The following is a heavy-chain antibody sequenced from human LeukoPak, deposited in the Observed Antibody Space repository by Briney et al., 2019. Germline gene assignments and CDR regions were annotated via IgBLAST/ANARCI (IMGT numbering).Heavy chain of an antibody. Sequence: SETLSLTCAVYGGSFSGYYWSWIRQPPGKGLEWIGEMNHSGSPNYNPSLNLRVTISVYTSKNQFSLKLSSVTAADTAVYYCARRESHYDYVWGSYRRLVAFDIWGQGTMVTVSS. D-gene: IGHD3-16*02. CDR2: MNHSGSP. V-gene: IGHV4-34*01. J-gene: IGHJ3*02. CDR3: ARRESHYDYVWGSYRRLVAFDI. CDR1: GGSFSGYY.